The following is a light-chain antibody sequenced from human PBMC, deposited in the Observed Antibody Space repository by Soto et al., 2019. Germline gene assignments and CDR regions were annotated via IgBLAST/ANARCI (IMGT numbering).Light chain of an antibody. CDR3: QQYYTTPYT. V-gene: IGKV4-1*01. CDR1: QSVLYSSNNHNY. CDR2: WAS. Sequence: DIVMTQSPDSLAVSLGERATINCKSSQSVLYSSNNHNYLAWFQQTPGQPPKLLIYWASTLESGVPDRFSGSGSGTDFPLTISSLQAEDVAVYYCQQYYTTPYTFGQGTKLEIK. J-gene: IGKJ2*01.